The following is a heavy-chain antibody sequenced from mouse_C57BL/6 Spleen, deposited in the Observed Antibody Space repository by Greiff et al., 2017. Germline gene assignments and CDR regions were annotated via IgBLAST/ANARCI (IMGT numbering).Heavy chain of an antibody. V-gene: IGHV1-80*01. Sequence: QVQLQQSGAELVKPGASVKISCKASGYEFSSYWMNWVQQRPGKGLEWIGQICPGDGDTNYNGKFKGKATLTADKSSITSYMQLSSLTSEDSAVYFWARDYSNFFAYWGQGTLVTVSA. J-gene: IGHJ3*01. D-gene: IGHD2-5*01. CDR2: ICPGDGDT. CDR3: ARDYSNFFAY. CDR1: GYEFSSYW.